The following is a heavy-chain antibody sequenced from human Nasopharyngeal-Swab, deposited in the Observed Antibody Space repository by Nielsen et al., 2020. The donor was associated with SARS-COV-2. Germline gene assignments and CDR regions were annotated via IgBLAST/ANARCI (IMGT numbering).Heavy chain of an antibody. CDR2: INHSGST. CDR3: ARGQLGVRGIYYYYYYYMDV. D-gene: IGHD3-10*01. Sequence: RQAPGKGLEWIGEINHSGSTNYNPSLKSRVTISVDTSKNHFSLKLSSVTAADTAVYYCARGQLGVRGIYYYYYYYMDVWGKGTTVTVSS. V-gene: IGHV4-34*01. J-gene: IGHJ6*03.